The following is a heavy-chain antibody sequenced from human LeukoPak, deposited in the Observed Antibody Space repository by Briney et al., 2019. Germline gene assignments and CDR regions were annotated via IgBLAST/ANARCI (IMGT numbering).Heavy chain of an antibody. Sequence: GGSLRLSCAASGFTFSSYGLNWVREAPGKGLEWVSVISGSGGSTYYADSVKGRFTISRDNSKNTLYLQMNSLRAEDTAVYYCAKSGYSSSWSNAAVYNWFDPWGQGTLVTVSS. CDR2: ISGSGGST. V-gene: IGHV3-23*01. CDR1: GFTFSSYG. D-gene: IGHD6-13*01. J-gene: IGHJ5*02. CDR3: AKSGYSSSWSNAAVYNWFDP.